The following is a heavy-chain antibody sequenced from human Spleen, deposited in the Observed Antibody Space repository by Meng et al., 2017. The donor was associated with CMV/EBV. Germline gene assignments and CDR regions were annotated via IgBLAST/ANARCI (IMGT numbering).Heavy chain of an antibody. CDR2: INPNSGGT. D-gene: IGHD3-22*01. J-gene: IGHJ4*02. CDR1: GYTFTGYY. V-gene: IGHV1-2*02. CDR3: ARDCRYYDSSGYCLGY. Sequence: ASVKVSCKASGYTFTGYYMHWVRQAPGQGLEWMGWINPNSGGTNYAQKFQGRVTMTRDTSISTAYVELSWLRFDDTAVYYCARDCRYYDSSGYCLGYWGQGTLVTVS.